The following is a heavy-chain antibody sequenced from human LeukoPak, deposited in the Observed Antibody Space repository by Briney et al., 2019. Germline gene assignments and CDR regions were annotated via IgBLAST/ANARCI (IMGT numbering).Heavy chain of an antibody. Sequence: ASVKVSCNASGYTFTNFGISWVRQAPGQGLEWMGWISAYNGNTNYAQKLQGRVTMTTDTSTSTAYMELRSLRSDDTAMYYCARQCGYREDYFDYWGQGTLVTVSS. D-gene: IGHD5-18*01. CDR2: ISAYNGNT. CDR3: ARQCGYREDYFDY. V-gene: IGHV1-18*01. CDR1: GYTFTNFG. J-gene: IGHJ4*02.